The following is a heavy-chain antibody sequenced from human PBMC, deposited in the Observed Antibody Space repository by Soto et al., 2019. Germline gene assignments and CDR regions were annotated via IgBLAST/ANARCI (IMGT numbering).Heavy chain of an antibody. V-gene: IGHV5-51*01. CDR1: GYVFSIHW. Sequence: LGESLKISCKGSGYVFSIHWVAWLRQMPGKRLEWVGFIYPGISNTMYSPSFQGHVTISADTALSTTYLQWDTLKPSDTAMYICARDSHCNGCNCPMGGFDMWGQGTMVTVSS. CDR2: IYPGISNT. CDR3: ARDSHCNGCNCPMGGFDM. D-gene: IGHD2-15*01. J-gene: IGHJ3*02.